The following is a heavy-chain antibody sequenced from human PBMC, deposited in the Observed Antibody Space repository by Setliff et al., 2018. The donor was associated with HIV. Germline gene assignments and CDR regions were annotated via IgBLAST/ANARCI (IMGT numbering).Heavy chain of an antibody. J-gene: IGHJ4*02. V-gene: IGHV4-38-2*02. CDR3: ARIDGEAADTNY. Sequence: PSETLSLTCIVSGGSISSDYWGWVRQPPGKGLEWIGSIYHTGSTYYNPSLKGRVTISVDTSKNQFSLKLTSLTAADTAVYYCARIDGEAADTNYWGQGTLVTVSS. CDR1: GGSISSDY. CDR2: IYHTGST. D-gene: IGHD6-13*01.